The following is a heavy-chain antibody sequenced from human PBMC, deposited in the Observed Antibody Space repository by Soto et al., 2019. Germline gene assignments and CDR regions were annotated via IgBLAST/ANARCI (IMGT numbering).Heavy chain of an antibody. Sequence: QVQLEQSGAEVKKPGSSVKISCKASGGTLSDHGVSWLRQAPGQGLEWVGGTIPVFNTARYAPKFQGRVTIAADKSTNTAYIELGSLRSDDTAFYYWARGVFGSGNYYTAPSAFETWGQGTLVIVSS. CDR2: TIPVFNTA. J-gene: IGHJ3*02. CDR3: ARGVFGSGNYYTAPSAFET. D-gene: IGHD3-10*01. CDR1: GGTLSDHG. V-gene: IGHV1-69*06.